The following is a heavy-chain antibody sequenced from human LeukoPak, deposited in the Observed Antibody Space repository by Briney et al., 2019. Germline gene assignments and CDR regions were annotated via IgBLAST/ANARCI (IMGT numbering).Heavy chain of an antibody. V-gene: IGHV3-30*03. J-gene: IGHJ4*02. Sequence: GGSLRLSCAASGFTFSSYGMYWVRQAPGKGLEWVATISYDGSNTYYADSLKGRFTISRDNSKNTLYLQMKSLKVEDTSVYYCARVEATYYYVSAAPYSPYWGQGSLVTVSS. CDR1: GFTFSSYG. D-gene: IGHD3-10*01. CDR3: ARVEATYYYVSAAPYSPY. CDR2: ISYDGSNT.